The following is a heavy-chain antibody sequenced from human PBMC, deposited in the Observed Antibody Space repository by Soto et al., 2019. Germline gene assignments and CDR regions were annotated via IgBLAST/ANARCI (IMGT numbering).Heavy chain of an antibody. J-gene: IGHJ4*02. CDR2: INSGSSTI. V-gene: IGHV3-48*02. CDR1: GFTFSSYS. D-gene: IGHD2-15*01. CDR3: ARDAPRCSGGSRFDF. Sequence: EVQLVESGGGLVQPGGSLRLSCAASGFTFSSYSMNWVRQAPGKGLEWVSYINSGSSTIYYADSVKGRFTIFRDNAKNSLYLQMNSLRDEYTAVYYCARDAPRCSGGSRFDFWGQGTLVTVSS.